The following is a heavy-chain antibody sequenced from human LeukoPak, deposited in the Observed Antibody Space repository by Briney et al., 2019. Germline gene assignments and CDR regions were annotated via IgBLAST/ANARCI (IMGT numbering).Heavy chain of an antibody. J-gene: IGHJ4*02. V-gene: IGHV1-2*02. Sequence: GASVKVSCKASGYTFTGYYMHSVRQAPGHQLECRGWINPNSVGTNYAKKFQGRVTMTRDTSISTAYMELSRLRSDDPAVYYCTSLLAAVAGTSGFDYWGQGTLVTVSS. D-gene: IGHD6-19*01. CDR2: INPNSVGT. CDR3: TSLLAAVAGTSGFDY. CDR1: GYTFTGYY.